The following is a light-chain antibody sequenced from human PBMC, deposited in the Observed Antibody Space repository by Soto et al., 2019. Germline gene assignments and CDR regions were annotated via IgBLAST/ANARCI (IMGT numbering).Light chain of an antibody. CDR1: ETVSSN. Sequence: VITQSPATLSVSPGERATLSCRASETVSSNLAWYQQKLGQAPRLLIYGASTRATGIPARFSGSGSGTQFTLTISSLQSEDFAVYYCQQYNNWPRTFGQGTKVDLK. CDR2: GAS. CDR3: QQYNNWPRT. V-gene: IGKV3-15*01. J-gene: IGKJ1*01.